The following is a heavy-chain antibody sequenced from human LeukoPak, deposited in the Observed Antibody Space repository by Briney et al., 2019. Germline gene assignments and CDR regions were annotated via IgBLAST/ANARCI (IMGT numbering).Heavy chain of an antibody. CDR1: GYIFTSYV. D-gene: IGHD3-22*01. V-gene: IGHV7-4-1*02. CDR3: ARDPDDYYYDSSGYFDY. J-gene: IGHJ4*02. CDR2: INTNTGNP. Sequence: ASVKVSCKASGYIFTSYVLHWVRQAPGQGLEWRGWINTNTGNPTYAQGFTGRFVFSLDTSVSTAYLQISSLKAEDTAVYYCARDPDDYYYDSSGYFDYWGQGTLVTVSS.